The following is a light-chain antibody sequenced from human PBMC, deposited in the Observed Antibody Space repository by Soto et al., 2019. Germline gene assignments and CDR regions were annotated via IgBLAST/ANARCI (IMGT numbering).Light chain of an antibody. V-gene: IGLV1-40*01. Sequence: HSVLTQPPSVSGAPGQRVTISCTGSSSNIGAGYDVHWYQQLPGTAPKLLIYANTNRPSGVPDRFSGSKSGTSASLAITGLQAEDEADYYCQSYDSSLSGSNWVFGGGTKLTVL. CDR1: SSNIGAGYD. CDR2: ANT. CDR3: QSYDSSLSGSNWV. J-gene: IGLJ3*02.